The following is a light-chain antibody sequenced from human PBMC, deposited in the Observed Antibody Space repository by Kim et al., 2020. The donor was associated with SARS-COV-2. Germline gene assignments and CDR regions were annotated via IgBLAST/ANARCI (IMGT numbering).Light chain of an antibody. V-gene: IGKV1-33*01. CDR2: DAF. CDR1: QDINNY. J-gene: IGKJ4*01. Sequence: DIQMTQSPSSLSASVGDRVTITCQASQDINNYLNWYQQKPGKAPKLLIYDAFNLQKGVPSRFSGSGSGTDFSITISSLQPEDIATYYCQQYHSLPRGLTFGGGTKVDIK. CDR3: QQYHSLPRGLT.